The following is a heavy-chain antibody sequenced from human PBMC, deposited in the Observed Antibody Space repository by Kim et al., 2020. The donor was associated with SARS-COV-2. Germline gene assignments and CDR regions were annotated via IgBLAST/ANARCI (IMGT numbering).Heavy chain of an antibody. J-gene: IGHJ4*02. CDR2: IKSKTDGGTT. Sequence: GGSLRLSCAASGFTFSNAWMSWVRQAPGKGLEWVGRIKSKTDGGTTDYAAPVKGRFTISRDDSKNTLYLQMNSLKTEDTAVYYCTTDPTFYGSGSYYPNFDYWGQGTLVTVSS. D-gene: IGHD3-10*01. CDR1: GFTFSNAW. CDR3: TTDPTFYGSGSYYPNFDY. V-gene: IGHV3-15*01.